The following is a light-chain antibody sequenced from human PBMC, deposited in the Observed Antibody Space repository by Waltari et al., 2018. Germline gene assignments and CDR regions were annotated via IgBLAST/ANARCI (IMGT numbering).Light chain of an antibody. CDR3: SSYTSTGARL. J-gene: IGLJ2*01. Sequence: QSALTQPASVSGSPGQSITISCTGTRSDIGGYNYVSWYQQHPGKAHKLMIYDVSNRPSGVSNRFSGSKSGNTASLSISGLQTEDEADYYCSSYTSTGARLFGGGTKVTVL. CDR2: DVS. V-gene: IGLV2-14*03. CDR1: RSDIGGYNY.